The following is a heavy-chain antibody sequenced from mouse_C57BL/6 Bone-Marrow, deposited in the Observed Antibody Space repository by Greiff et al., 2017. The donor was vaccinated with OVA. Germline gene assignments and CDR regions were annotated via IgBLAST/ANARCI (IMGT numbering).Heavy chain of an antibody. V-gene: IGHV1-26*01. Sequence: VQLQQSGPELVKPGASVKISCKASGYAFTDSYMNWVKQSPGKSLEWIGDIYPDDGGTNYNGKFKGKATLTVDKSSSTAYMELSSLTSEDSAVYFCATRWGFDYWGQGTPLTVSA. CDR3: ATRWGFDY. CDR1: GYAFTDSY. D-gene: IGHD4-1*01. J-gene: IGHJ2*01. CDR2: IYPDDGGT.